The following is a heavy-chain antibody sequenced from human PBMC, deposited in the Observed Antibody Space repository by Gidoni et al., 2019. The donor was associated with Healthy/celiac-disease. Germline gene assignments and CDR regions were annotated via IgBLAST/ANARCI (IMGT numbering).Heavy chain of an antibody. CDR2: IGGGSGNT. CDR1: GFTFTSSA. J-gene: IGHJ4*02. Sequence: QMQLVQSGPEVKKPGTSGKVSCKASGFTFTSSAVQWVRQARGQRLEWIGWIGGGSGNTNYAQKFQERVTITRDMSTSTAYMELSSLRSEDTAVYYCAADKVSIGGATTRVYDYWGQGTLVTVSS. CDR3: AADKVSIGGATTRVYDY. D-gene: IGHD1-26*01. V-gene: IGHV1-58*01.